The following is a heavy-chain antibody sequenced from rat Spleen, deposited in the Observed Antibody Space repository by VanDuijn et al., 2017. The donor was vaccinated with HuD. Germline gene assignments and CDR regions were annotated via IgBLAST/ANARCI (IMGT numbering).Heavy chain of an antibody. J-gene: IGHJ2*01. CDR3: TAPLEDIDY. Sequence: VQVVESGGGLVQPKESLKISCAASGFTFSNSAMYWVRQAPGKGLEWVARIRSKPNNYATSYADSVKGRFTISRDDSKSVVYLQMDNLKTEDTAMYYCTAPLEDIDYWGQGVMVTVSS. CDR2: IRSKPNNYAT. V-gene: IGHV10-5*01. CDR1: GFTFSNSA. D-gene: IGHD2-1*01.